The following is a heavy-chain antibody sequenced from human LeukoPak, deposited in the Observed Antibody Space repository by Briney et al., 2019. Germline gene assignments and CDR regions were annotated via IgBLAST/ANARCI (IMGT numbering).Heavy chain of an antibody. CDR3: AKDRGYGSGTFSRNNWFDP. D-gene: IGHD3-10*01. CDR2: IYYTGST. V-gene: IGHV4-39*07. CDR1: GGSITNSGHY. J-gene: IGHJ5*02. Sequence: PSETLSLTCTVSGGSITNSGHYWGWVRQPPGKGLEWIASIYYTGSTYYNPSLKSRVTISLDASKKQFSLNLSSVTAADTAVYYCAKDRGYGSGTFSRNNWFDPWGQGTLVIVSS.